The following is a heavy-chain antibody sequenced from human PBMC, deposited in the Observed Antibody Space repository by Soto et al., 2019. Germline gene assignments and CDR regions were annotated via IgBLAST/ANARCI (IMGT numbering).Heavy chain of an antibody. CDR1: GFTFRTSA. D-gene: IGHD3-10*01. Sequence: QVQLVESGGNMVQPGRSLRLSCAASGFTFRTSAMHWVRQAPGKGLEWVAFISYDGSLKYYADSVRGRFSISRDNSNHTLHLQMNGLRPVGTAVYLCAREDVDGRPPPYYYHGLDVWGRGTTVSVCS. V-gene: IGHV3-30*04. J-gene: IGHJ6*02. CDR3: AREDVDGRPPPYYYHGLDV. CDR2: ISYDGSLK.